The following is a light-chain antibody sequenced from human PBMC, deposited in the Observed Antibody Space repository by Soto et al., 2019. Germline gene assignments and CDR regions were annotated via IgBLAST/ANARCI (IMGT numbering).Light chain of an antibody. J-gene: IGKJ2*01. Sequence: DIPMTQSPPSLSASVGDRVTITCRASQSITTFLNWYKQTPGEAPQLLIFAASSLQTGVSSRFSGSGSGTEFTLTISSLLREDYATYFCQQSSTTPYTFGPGTKLQVK. V-gene: IGKV1-39*01. CDR1: QSITTF. CDR3: QQSSTTPYT. CDR2: AAS.